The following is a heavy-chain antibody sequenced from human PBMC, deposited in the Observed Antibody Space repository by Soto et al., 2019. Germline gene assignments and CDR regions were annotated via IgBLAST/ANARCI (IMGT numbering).Heavy chain of an antibody. CDR1: GGSFTSNNW. D-gene: IGHD1-7*01. J-gene: IGHJ4*02. Sequence: PSETLSLTCAVSGGSFTSNNWWTWVRQPPGQGLEWIGEIYRTGSTNYNPSLNSRVTISLDKSENQFSLKVTSLTAAATAVYYCASRDPGTSVDYWGQGTLVTVSS. V-gene: IGHV4-4*02. CDR3: ASRDPGTSVDY. CDR2: IYRTGST.